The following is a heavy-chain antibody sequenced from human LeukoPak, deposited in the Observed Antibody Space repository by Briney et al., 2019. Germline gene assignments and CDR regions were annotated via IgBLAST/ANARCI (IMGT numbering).Heavy chain of an antibody. CDR2: ISSSSSYI. D-gene: IGHD3-10*01. J-gene: IGHJ6*04. CDR1: GFTFSSYW. CDR3: VRGKANYGSGSDV. V-gene: IGHV3-21*01. Sequence: KPGGSLRLSCAASGFTFSSYWMSWVRQAPGKGLEWVSSISSSSSYIYYADSVKGRFTISRDNARNSLYLQMNSLRAEDTAVYYCVRGKANYGSGSDVWGKGTTVTVSS.